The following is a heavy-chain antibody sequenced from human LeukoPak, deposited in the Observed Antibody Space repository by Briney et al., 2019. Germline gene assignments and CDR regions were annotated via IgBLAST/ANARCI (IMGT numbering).Heavy chain of an antibody. CDR2: IYHSGST. D-gene: IGHD1-26*01. CDR1: GGSISSGGYY. J-gene: IGHJ3*02. CDR3: ATSIVGATDDAFDI. V-gene: IGHV4-30-2*01. Sequence: SETLSLTCTVSGGSISSGGYYWSWIRQPPGKGLEWIGYIYHSGSTYYNPSLKSRVTISVDRSKNQLSLKLSSVTAADTAVYYCATSIVGATDDAFDIWGQGTMVTVSS.